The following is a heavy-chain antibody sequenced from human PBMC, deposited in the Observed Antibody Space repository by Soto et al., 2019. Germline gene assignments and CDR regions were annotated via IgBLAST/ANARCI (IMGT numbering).Heavy chain of an antibody. CDR3: ARVPGP. CDR2: IYYSGST. Sequence: SETLSLTCSVSGGSITSHYCSWFRQPPGKGLEWIGYIYYSGSTYYNPSIKSRVTISVDTSRNQFSLKLSSVTAADTAVYYCARVPGPWGQGTLVTVSS. CDR1: GGSITSHY. V-gene: IGHV4-59*11. J-gene: IGHJ5*02. D-gene: IGHD2-2*01.